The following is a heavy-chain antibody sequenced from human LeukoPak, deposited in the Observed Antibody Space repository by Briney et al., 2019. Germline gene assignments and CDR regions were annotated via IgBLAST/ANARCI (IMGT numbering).Heavy chain of an antibody. CDR1: GDTLSKLS. CDR2: VDHEDDET. CDR3: ATGKCSTASCYVGFHY. D-gene: IGHD2-2*01. Sequence: GASVKVSCKVSGDTLSKLSIHWVRQAPGKGLEWLGGVDHEDDETIYSQNFQARVTMTEDTSTDTAYMEVSSLRSEDTAVYYCATGKCSTASCYVGFHYWGQGTLVTVSS. V-gene: IGHV1-24*01. J-gene: IGHJ4*02.